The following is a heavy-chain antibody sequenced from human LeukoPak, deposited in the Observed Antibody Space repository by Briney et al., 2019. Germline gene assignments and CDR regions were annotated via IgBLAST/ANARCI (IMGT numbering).Heavy chain of an antibody. CDR2: IDIYSAKT. CDR3: ARDWKADF. Sequence: GGSLRLSCATSGFTFSTYAMTWVRQAPGKGLEWVSAIDIYSAKTNYADSVKGRFTISRDNSKSTLYLQMNSLRGEDTAKYYCARDWKADFWGHGTLVTVSS. CDR1: GFTFSTYA. V-gene: IGHV3-23*05. J-gene: IGHJ4*01. D-gene: IGHD1-1*01.